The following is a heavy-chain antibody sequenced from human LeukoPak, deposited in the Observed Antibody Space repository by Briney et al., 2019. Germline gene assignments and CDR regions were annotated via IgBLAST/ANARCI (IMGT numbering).Heavy chain of an antibody. J-gene: IGHJ4*02. CDR1: GFTFSSYA. CDR2: ISGSGGNT. D-gene: IGHD1-26*01. V-gene: IGHV3-23*01. CDR3: AKDRVGGSYSYYFDY. Sequence: PEGSLRLSCAASGFTFSSYAMSWVRQAPGKGLEWVSAISGSGGNTYYADSVKGRFTISRDNSKNTLYLQMNSLRAEDTAVYYCAKDRVGGSYSYYFDYWGQGTLVTVSS.